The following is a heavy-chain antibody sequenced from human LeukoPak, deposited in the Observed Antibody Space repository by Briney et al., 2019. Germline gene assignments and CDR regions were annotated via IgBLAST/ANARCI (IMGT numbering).Heavy chain of an antibody. D-gene: IGHD2-15*01. CDR3: VRDMSGVVAASTEEY. V-gene: IGHV3-21*01. CDR1: GFTFSAYG. CDR2: ISSTSDYL. Sequence: GGSLRLSCAASGFTFSAYGMHWVRQAPGKGLEWVSSISSTSDYLDHADSLKGRFTISRDNAKKSLYLQMSSLRVEDTAVYYCVRDMSGVVAASTEEYWGQGTLVTVSS. J-gene: IGHJ4*02.